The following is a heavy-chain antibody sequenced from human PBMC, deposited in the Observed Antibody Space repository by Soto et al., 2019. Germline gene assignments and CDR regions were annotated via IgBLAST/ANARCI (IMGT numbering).Heavy chain of an antibody. V-gene: IGHV3-11*03. D-gene: IGHD7-27*01. CDR2: ISSSSSYT. CDR1: GFTFSDYY. Sequence: GVSLRLSCAASGFTFSDYYMSWIRQAPGKGLEWVSYISSSSSYTNYADSVKGRFTISRDTSNGIAYLQMRSLRIEDSAVYYCTGAESPDTAYFSLYWGQGTPVTVSS. J-gene: IGHJ4*02. CDR3: TGAESPDTAYFSLY.